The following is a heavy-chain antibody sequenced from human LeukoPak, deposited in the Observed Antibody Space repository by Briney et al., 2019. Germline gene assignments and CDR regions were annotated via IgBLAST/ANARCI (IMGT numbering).Heavy chain of an antibody. CDR3: ARGGGYASPIGY. V-gene: IGHV4-59*01. D-gene: IGHD5-12*01. J-gene: IGHJ4*02. CDR2: IYHSGST. CDR1: GASISTCY. Sequence: NPSETLSLTCTLSGASISTCYWSWIRHPARKGLEWIGYIYHSGSTNYNPSLKSRVTISVDTSKNQFSLKLSSVTAADTAVYYCARGGGYASPIGYWGQGALVTVSS.